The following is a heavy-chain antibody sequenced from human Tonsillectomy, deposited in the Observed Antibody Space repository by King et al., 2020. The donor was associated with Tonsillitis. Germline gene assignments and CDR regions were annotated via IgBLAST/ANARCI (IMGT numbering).Heavy chain of an antibody. CDR1: GFTFSSYG. D-gene: IGHD6-19*01. CDR3: AREDSSGWFLWYFDL. Sequence: VQLVESGGGVVQPGRSLRLSCAASGFTFSSYGMHWVRQAPGKGLEWVAVIWYDGSNKYYADSVKGRFTISRDNSKNTLYLQMNSLRAEDTAVYYCAREDSSGWFLWYFDLWGRGTLVTVSS. CDR2: IWYDGSNK. J-gene: IGHJ2*01. V-gene: IGHV3-33*08.